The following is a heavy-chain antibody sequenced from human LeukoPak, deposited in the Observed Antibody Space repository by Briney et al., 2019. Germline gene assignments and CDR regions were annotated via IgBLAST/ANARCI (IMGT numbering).Heavy chain of an antibody. D-gene: IGHD2-8*01. Sequence: ASVKVSCKASGYTFTSYEINWVRQATGQGLEWMGWMNPNSGKTDYAQKFLGRVTITRNTTISTAYMELSSLRSEDTAVYYCARGRYCTNGVCYFPNNWFDPWGQGTLVTVSS. CDR1: GYTFTSYE. V-gene: IGHV1-8*03. CDR3: ARGRYCTNGVCYFPNNWFDP. CDR2: MNPNSGKT. J-gene: IGHJ5*02.